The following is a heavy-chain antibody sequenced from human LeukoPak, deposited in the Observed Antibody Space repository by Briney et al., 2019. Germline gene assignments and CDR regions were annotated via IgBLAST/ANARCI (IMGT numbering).Heavy chain of an antibody. J-gene: IGHJ6*02. Sequence: GRSLRLSCAASGFTFDDYAMHWVRQAPGKGLEWVSGICWNSGSIGYADSVKGRFTISRDNAKNSLYLQMNSLRAEDTALYYCAKDIGYSYGPYGDYYYYYGMDVWGQGTTVTVSS. CDR1: GFTFDDYA. CDR2: ICWNSGSI. V-gene: IGHV3-9*01. D-gene: IGHD5-18*01. CDR3: AKDIGYSYGPYGDYYYYYGMDV.